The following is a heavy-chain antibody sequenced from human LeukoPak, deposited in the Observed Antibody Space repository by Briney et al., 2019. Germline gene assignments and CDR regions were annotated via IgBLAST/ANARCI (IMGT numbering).Heavy chain of an antibody. CDR3: ARVSFDNWSRLDYYYMDV. CDR2: IKQDGNEK. CDR1: RFTFSNYW. V-gene: IGHV3-7*01. J-gene: IGHJ6*03. Sequence: GGSLRLSCAASRFTFSNYWMSWVRQAPGKGLEWVAKIKQDGNEKYYVDSVKGRFTISRDNAKNSLYLQMNSLRAEDTAVYYCARVSFDNWSRLDYYYMDVWGKGTTVTVSS. D-gene: IGHD3-9*01.